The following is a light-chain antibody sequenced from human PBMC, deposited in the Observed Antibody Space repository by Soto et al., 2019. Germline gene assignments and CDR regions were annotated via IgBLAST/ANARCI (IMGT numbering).Light chain of an antibody. CDR1: SSDVGNYNL. Sequence: QSALTQPASVSGSPGQSITISCTETSSDVGNYNLVSWYQQHPGKVPKLIIYEGSKRPSGVSNRFSGSKSGTTASLTISGLQAEDEADYYCCSNTGGTPVRVFGTGTKLTVL. CDR2: EGS. J-gene: IGLJ1*01. V-gene: IGLV2-23*01. CDR3: CSNTGGTPVRV.